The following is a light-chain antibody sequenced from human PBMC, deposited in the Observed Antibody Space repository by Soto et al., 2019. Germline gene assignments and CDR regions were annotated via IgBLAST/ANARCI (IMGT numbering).Light chain of an antibody. J-gene: IGKJ1*01. CDR1: QSVSSY. Sequence: EIVLTQYTDTLSLSPGERATLSCRASQSVSSYLAWYQQKPGQAPRLLIYDASNRATGIPARFSGSGSGTDFTLTISSLEPEDFAVYYCQQRTAFGQGTKVDIK. V-gene: IGKV3-11*01. CDR2: DAS. CDR3: QQRTA.